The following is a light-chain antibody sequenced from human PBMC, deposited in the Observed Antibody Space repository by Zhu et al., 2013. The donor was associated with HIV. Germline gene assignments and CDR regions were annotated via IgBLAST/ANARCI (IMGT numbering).Light chain of an antibody. CDR3: QQFNSYPVT. CDR2: GAS. V-gene: IGKV3-20*01. Sequence: EIVLTQSPGTLSLSPGERATLSCRASQSVSSSYLAWYQQKPGQAPRLLIYGASTRATGIPARFSGSGSGTEFTLTISSLQPEDFATYYCQQFNSYPVTFGGGTKVEIK. J-gene: IGKJ4*01. CDR1: QSVSSSY.